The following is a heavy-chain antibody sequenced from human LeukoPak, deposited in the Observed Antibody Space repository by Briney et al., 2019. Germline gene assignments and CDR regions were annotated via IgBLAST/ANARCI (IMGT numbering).Heavy chain of an antibody. CDR3: ARERGSPGAARNSDY. V-gene: IGHV1-18*01. D-gene: IGHD2-15*01. Sequence: GASVKVSCKASGYTFTSYGISWVRQAPGQGLEWMGWISAYNGNTNYAQKLQGRVTMTTDTSTSTAYMELRSLRSDDTAVYYCARERGSPGAARNSDYWGQGTLVTASS. CDR1: GYTFTSYG. J-gene: IGHJ4*02. CDR2: ISAYNGNT.